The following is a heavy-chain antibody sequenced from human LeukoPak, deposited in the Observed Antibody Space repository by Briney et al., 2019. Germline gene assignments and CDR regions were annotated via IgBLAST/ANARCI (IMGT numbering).Heavy chain of an antibody. CDR2: IYYSGST. V-gene: IGHV4-39*07. J-gene: IGHJ3*02. D-gene: IGHD6-6*01. CDR3: ARGGEYYSSSSEAFDI. CDR1: GGSISASSYY. Sequence: PSETLSLTCTVSGGSISASSYYWGWIRQPPGKGLEWIGSIYYSGSTYYNPSLKSRVTISVDTSKNQFSLKLSSVTAADTAVYYCARGGEYYSSSSEAFDIWGQGTMVTVSS.